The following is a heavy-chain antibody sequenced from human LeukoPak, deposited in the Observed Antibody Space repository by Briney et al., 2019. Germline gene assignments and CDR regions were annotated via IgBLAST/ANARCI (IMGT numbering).Heavy chain of an antibody. CDR1: GGTFSSYA. V-gene: IGHV1-69*01. J-gene: IGHJ4*02. D-gene: IGHD3-22*01. CDR3: ASPRHTYYYDSSGCTLGY. CDR2: IIPIFGTA. Sequence: SVKVSCKASGGTFSSYAISWVRQAPGQGLEWMGGIIPIFGTANYAQKFQGRVTITADESTSTAYMELSSLRSEDTAVYYCASPRHTYYYDSSGCTLGYWGQGTLVTVSS.